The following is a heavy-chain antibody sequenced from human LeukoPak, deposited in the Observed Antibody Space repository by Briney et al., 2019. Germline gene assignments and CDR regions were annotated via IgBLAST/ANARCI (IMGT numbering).Heavy chain of an antibody. V-gene: IGHV3-11*01. Sequence: GGSLRLPCAASGFTFSDDYTSWIRQAPGKGLEWVSYISSSGSTIYYADSVKGRFTVSTDNAKNSLYLQMNSLRAEDTAVYYCARGEYEYSSGWYSGYWGQGTLVTVSS. J-gene: IGHJ4*02. CDR2: ISSSGSTI. D-gene: IGHD6-19*01. CDR1: GFTFSDDY. CDR3: ARGEYEYSSGWYSGY.